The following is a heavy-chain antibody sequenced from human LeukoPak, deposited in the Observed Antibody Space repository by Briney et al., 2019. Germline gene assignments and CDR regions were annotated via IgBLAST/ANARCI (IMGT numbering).Heavy chain of an antibody. CDR3: VRSSYDSSLRFDDY. V-gene: IGHV1-2*02. Sequence: ASVKVSCKASGYTFTAYYLHWVRQAPGQGLEWMGWLNPYSGATNYAQNFQGRVTMTRDTSINTAYMELSRLRSDDTAVYYCVRSSYDSSLRFDDYWGQGTLVTVSS. CDR2: LNPYSGAT. CDR1: GYTFTAYY. J-gene: IGHJ4*02. D-gene: IGHD3-22*01.